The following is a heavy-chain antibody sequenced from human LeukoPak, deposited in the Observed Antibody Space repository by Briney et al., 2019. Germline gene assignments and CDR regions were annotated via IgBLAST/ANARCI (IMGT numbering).Heavy chain of an antibody. CDR2: ISSRGSTI. J-gene: IGHJ3*02. CDR3: ARVGWVLRYAFDI. V-gene: IGHV3-48*03. CDR1: GFSLSSYE. D-gene: IGHD3-16*01. Sequence: GGSLRLSCEASGFSLSSYEMNWVRQAPGKGLEWGSHISSRGSTIYYADSVKGRFTISRDNAKNSLYLQMNSLRAEDTAVYYCARVGWVLRYAFDIWGQGTMVTVSS.